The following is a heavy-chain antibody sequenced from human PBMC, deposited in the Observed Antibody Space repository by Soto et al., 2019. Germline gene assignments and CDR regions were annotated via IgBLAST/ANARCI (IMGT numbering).Heavy chain of an antibody. CDR1: GGSIGGYY. CDR3: ARSNWNNSPLDY. CDR2: IYYSGST. V-gene: IGHV4-59*01. Sequence: SETLSLTCTFSGGSIGGYYWSWIRQPPGKGLEWIGYIYYSGSTNYNPSLKSRVTISVDTSKNQFSLKLSSVTAADTAVYYCARSNWNNSPLDYWGQGTLVTVSS. D-gene: IGHD1-20*01. J-gene: IGHJ4*02.